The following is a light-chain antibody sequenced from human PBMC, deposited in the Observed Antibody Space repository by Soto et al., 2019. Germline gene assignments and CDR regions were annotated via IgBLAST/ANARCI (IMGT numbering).Light chain of an antibody. J-gene: IGKJ1*01. CDR2: DAS. V-gene: IGKV3-20*01. CDR1: QTVSNY. CDR3: QQYGSSRT. Sequence: EIVLTQSPATLSLSPGERATLSCRASQTVSNYLLWYQQKPGQAPRLLIYDASNRATGIPDRFSGSGSGTDFTLTISRLEPEDSAVYYCQQYGSSRTFGQGTKVDIK.